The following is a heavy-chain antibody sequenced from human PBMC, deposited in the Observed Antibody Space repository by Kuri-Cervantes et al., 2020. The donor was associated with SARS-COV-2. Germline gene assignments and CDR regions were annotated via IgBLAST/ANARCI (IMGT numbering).Heavy chain of an antibody. Sequence: SETLSLTCTVSGGSISSYYWSWIRQPPGKGLEWIGYIYHSGSTNYNPSLKSRVTISVDQSRNQFSLMLSSVTAADTAIYYCARGTRYCNGGACYSGLDPWGQGTLVTVSS. V-gene: IGHV4-59*12. D-gene: IGHD2-15*01. CDR3: ARGTRYCNGGACYSGLDP. J-gene: IGHJ5*02. CDR2: IYHSGST. CDR1: GGSISSYY.